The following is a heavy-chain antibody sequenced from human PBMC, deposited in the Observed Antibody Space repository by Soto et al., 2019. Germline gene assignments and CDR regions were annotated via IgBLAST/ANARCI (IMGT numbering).Heavy chain of an antibody. CDR3: ARDGGYYGSGSYDS. V-gene: IGHV3-30-3*01. D-gene: IGHD3-10*01. CDR2: ISYDGSNK. J-gene: IGHJ4*02. Sequence: QVQLVESGGGVVQPGRSLRLSCAASGFTFSSYAMHWVRQAPGKGLEWVAVISYDGSNKYYADSVKGRFTISRDNSKNTLYLQMNSLRAEDTAVYYCARDGGYYGSGSYDSWGQGTLVTVSS. CDR1: GFTFSSYA.